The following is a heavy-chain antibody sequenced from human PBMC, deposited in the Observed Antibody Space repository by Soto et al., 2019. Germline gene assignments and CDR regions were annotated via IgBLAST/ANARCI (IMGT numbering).Heavy chain of an antibody. Sequence: QVQLVESGGGVVQPGRSLRLSCAASGFTFSSYGMHWVRQAAGKGLEWMAIIWYDGSKKYYADSVQGRFTISRDNSKNALYLQMSSLRVEDTATYPCARDSYDLGSSFHYWGQGLLVTVSS. CDR2: IWYDGSKK. CDR3: ARDSYDLGSSFHY. V-gene: IGHV3-33*01. J-gene: IGHJ4*02. CDR1: GFTFSSYG. D-gene: IGHD3-3*01.